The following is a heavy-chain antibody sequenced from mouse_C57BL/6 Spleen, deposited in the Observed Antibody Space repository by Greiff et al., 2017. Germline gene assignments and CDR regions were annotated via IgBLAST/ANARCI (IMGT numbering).Heavy chain of an antibody. Sequence: VQLQQSGAELVKPGASVKLSCKASGYTFTEYTIHWVKQRAGQGLEWIGWFYPGSGSIKYNENFKDKATLTADKSSSTVYMELSRLTSEDSAVYFCARHEEGPYGEGYFDYWGQGTTLTVSS. J-gene: IGHJ2*01. CDR2: FYPGSGSI. V-gene: IGHV1-62-2*01. D-gene: IGHD1-1*02. CDR3: ARHEEGPYGEGYFDY. CDR1: GYTFTEYT.